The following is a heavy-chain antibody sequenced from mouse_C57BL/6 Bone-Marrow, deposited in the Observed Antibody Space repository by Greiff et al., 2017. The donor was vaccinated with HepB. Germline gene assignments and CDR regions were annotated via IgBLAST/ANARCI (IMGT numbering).Heavy chain of an antibody. CDR1: GYSITSGYY. CDR3: ARYDYDRFAY. D-gene: IGHD2-4*01. J-gene: IGHJ3*01. Sequence: EVQRVESGPGLVKPSQSLSLTCSVTGYSITSGYYWNWGRQFPGNKLGWLGYISYDGSNNYNPSLKNRISITRDTSKNQFFLKLNSVTTEDTATYNCARYDYDRFAYWGEGTLVTVSA. CDR2: ISYDGSN. V-gene: IGHV3-6*01.